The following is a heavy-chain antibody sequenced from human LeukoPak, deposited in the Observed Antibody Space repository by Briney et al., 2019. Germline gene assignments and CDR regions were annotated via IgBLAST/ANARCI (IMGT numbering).Heavy chain of an antibody. CDR1: GYTFTSYG. V-gene: IGHV1-18*01. J-gene: IGHJ6*02. CDR2: ISAYNGNT. D-gene: IGHD2-2*03. CDR3: ARVDIVVVPAAKGPYYYYGMDV. Sequence: ASVKVSCKASGYTFTSYGISWVRQAPGQGLEWMGWISAYNGNTNYAQKLQGRVTMTTDTSTSTAYMELRSLRSDDTAVCYCARVDIVVVPAAKGPYYYYGMDVWGQGTTVTVSS.